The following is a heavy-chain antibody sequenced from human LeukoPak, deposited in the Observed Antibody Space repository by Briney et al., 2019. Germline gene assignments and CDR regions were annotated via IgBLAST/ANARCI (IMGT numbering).Heavy chain of an antibody. CDR2: ISWNSGSI. V-gene: IGHV3-9*01. J-gene: IGHJ4*02. D-gene: IGHD3-10*01. Sequence: GGSLRLSCAASGFTVSSNYMSWVRQAPGKGLEWVSGISWNSGSIGYADSVKGRFTISRDNAKNSLYLQMNSLRAEDTALYYCAKDMTHNYYGSGSYYTGFDYWGQGTLVTVSS. CDR3: AKDMTHNYYGSGSYYTGFDY. CDR1: GFTVSSNY.